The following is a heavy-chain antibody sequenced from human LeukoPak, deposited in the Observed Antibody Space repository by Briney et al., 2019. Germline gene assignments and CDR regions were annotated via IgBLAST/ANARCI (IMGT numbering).Heavy chain of an antibody. Sequence: PGGSLRLSCAASGFTFSDHYMDWVRQAPGKGLEWVSYISSSSSTIYYADSVKGRFTISRDNAKNSLYLQMNSLRAEDTAVYYCAREMATPFDYWGQGTLVTVSS. CDR1: GFTFSDHY. V-gene: IGHV3-48*01. CDR3: AREMATPFDY. CDR2: ISSSSSTI. D-gene: IGHD5-24*01. J-gene: IGHJ4*02.